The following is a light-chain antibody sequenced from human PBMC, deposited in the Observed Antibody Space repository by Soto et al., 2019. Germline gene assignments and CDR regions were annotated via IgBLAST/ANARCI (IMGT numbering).Light chain of an antibody. CDR2: DNN. Sequence: QSVLTQPPSVSAAPGQKVTISCSGSSSNIGNNYVSWYQQLPVTAPKLLIYDNNKRPSGIPDRFSGSKSGTSATLGITRLQTGDEADYYCGTWDSSLRRVFGGGTKLTVL. J-gene: IGLJ2*01. CDR1: SSNIGNNY. V-gene: IGLV1-51*01. CDR3: GTWDSSLRRV.